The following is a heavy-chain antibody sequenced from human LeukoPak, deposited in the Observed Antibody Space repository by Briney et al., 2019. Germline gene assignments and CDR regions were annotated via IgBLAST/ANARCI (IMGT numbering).Heavy chain of an antibody. Sequence: PGGSLRLSCAASGFTFSSCEMNWVRQAPGKGLEWVSSISNSSSYIYYADSVKGRFTISRDNAKNSLYLQMNSLRAEDTGVYYCARRVAVADNYFDYWGQGTLVTVSS. CDR1: GFTFSSCE. D-gene: IGHD6-19*01. CDR2: ISNSSSYI. CDR3: ARRVAVADNYFDY. J-gene: IGHJ4*02. V-gene: IGHV3-21*01.